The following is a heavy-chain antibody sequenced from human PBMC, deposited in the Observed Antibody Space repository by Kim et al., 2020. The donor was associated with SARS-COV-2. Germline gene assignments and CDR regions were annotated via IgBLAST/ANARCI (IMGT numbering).Heavy chain of an antibody. D-gene: IGHD5-18*01. J-gene: IGHJ6*02. CDR3: ARRVTNFYYYYYGMDV. Sequence: SVKVSCKASGGTFSSYAISWVRQAPGQGLEWMGGIIPIFGTANYAQKFQGRVTITADESTSTAYMELSSLRSEDTAVYYCARRVTNFYYYYYGMDVWGQGTTVTVSS. CDR2: IIPIFGTA. CDR1: GGTFSSYA. V-gene: IGHV1-69*13.